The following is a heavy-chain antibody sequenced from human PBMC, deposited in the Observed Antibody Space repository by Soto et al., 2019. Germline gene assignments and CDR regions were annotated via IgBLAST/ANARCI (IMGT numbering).Heavy chain of an antibody. J-gene: IGHJ1*01. CDR1: GYTLTELS. CDR2: FDPEDGET. CDR3: AKYSEKPYEAYLQQ. D-gene: IGHD2-15*01. V-gene: IGHV1-24*01. Sequence: ASVKVSCKVSGYTLTELSMHWVRQAPGKGLEWMGGFDPEDGETIYAQKFQGRVTMTEDTSTDTAYMELNNLRAEDTAIYYCAKYSEKPYEAYLQQWGRGTLVTVSS.